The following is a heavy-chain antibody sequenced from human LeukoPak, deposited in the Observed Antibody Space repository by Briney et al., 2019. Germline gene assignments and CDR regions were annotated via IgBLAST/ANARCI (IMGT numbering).Heavy chain of an antibody. V-gene: IGHV1-8*01. Sequence: ASVKVSCKASGYTFTSYDMHWVRQAPGQGLEWMGWMNPNSGDTDYAQKFQGRVTMTRNTSISTAYMELSSLRSEDTAVYYCARGRPHCGSGYFRYYYYYYLHVWRKGATVAVS. J-gene: IGHJ6*03. CDR3: ARGRPHCGSGYFRYYYYYYLHV. CDR1: GYTFTSYD. CDR2: MNPNSGDT. D-gene: IGHD3-22*01.